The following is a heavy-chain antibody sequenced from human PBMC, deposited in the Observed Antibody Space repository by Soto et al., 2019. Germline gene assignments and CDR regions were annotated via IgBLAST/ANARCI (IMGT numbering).Heavy chain of an antibody. D-gene: IGHD3-22*01. CDR1: GFRFSDCF. Sequence: ASVKGSCTESGFRFSDCFMQWVRHATGQGLEWMGIINPRDGRTIYAQKFQGRVTMTKDTSTDTAYMELSSLRSEDTAVYYCATVKGYYDSSGCYFDYWGQGTLVTVSS. CDR2: INPRDGRT. CDR3: ATVKGYYDSSGCYFDY. J-gene: IGHJ4*02. V-gene: IGHV1-46*01.